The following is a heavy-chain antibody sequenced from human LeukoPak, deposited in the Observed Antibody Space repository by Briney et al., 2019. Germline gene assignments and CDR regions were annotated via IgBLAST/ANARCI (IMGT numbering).Heavy chain of an antibody. V-gene: IGHV1-69*13. CDR2: IIPIFGTA. J-gene: IGHJ5*02. CDR1: GGTFSSYA. D-gene: IGHD2-21*02. CDR3: ARDVAYCGGDCYSYNWFDP. Sequence: ASVKVSCKASGGTFSSYAISWVRQAPGQGLEWMGGIIPIFGTANYAQKFQGRVTITADESTSTAYMELSSLRSEDTAVYYCARDVAYCGGDCYSYNWFDPWGQGTLVTVSS.